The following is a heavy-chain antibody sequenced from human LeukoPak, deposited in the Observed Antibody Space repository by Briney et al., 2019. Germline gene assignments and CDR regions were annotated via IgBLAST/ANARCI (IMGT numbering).Heavy chain of an antibody. Sequence: ASVKVSCKASGYSLTTYYMHWVRQAPGQGLEWMATLNPSGGGTKYAQKFQGRVTMTRDTPTNTVYMELSSLRTEDTAVYYCASVYLYGMDVWGQGTTVTVSS. D-gene: IGHD2-8*01. V-gene: IGHV1-46*01. CDR2: LNPSGGGT. CDR1: GYSLTTYY. J-gene: IGHJ6*02. CDR3: ASVYLYGMDV.